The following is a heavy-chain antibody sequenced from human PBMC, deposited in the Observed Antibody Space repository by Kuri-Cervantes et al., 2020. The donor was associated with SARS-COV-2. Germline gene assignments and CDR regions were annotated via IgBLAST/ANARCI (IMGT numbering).Heavy chain of an antibody. J-gene: IGHJ6*02. CDR2: ISGSGGST. Sequence: GESLKISCAASEFTFSNYAMSWVRQAPGKGLEWVSAISGSGGSTYYADSAKGRFTISRDNSRNTLYLQMNSLRAEDTAVYYCAKCGELLTSLYYYYGMDVWGQGTTVTVSS. D-gene: IGHD1-26*01. CDR1: EFTFSNYA. V-gene: IGHV3-23*01. CDR3: AKCGELLTSLYYYYGMDV.